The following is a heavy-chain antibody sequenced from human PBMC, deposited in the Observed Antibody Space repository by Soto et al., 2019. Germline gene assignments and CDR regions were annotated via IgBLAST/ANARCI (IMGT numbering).Heavy chain of an antibody. CDR3: ARDTNIAAAGQKEDYYYYYMDV. Sequence: ASVKVSCKASGGTFSSYTISWVRQAPGQGLEWMGRIIPILGIANYAQKFQGRVTITADKSTSTAYMELSSLRSEDTAVYYCARDTNIAAAGQKEDYYYYYMDVWGKGTTVTVSS. CDR2: IIPILGIA. V-gene: IGHV1-69*04. D-gene: IGHD6-13*01. CDR1: GGTFSSYT. J-gene: IGHJ6*03.